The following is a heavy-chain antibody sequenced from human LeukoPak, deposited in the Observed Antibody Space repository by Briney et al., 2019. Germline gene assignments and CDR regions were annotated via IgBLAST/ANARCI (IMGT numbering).Heavy chain of an antibody. J-gene: IGHJ5*02. CDR2: MNPNSGNT. CDR1: GYTFTSYD. V-gene: IGHV1-8*01. CDR3: ARGHKTTIFGVVIIRGVWFDP. D-gene: IGHD3-3*01. Sequence: GASVKVSCKASGYTFTSYDINWVRQATGQGLEWMGWMNPNSGNTGYAQKFQGRVTMTRNTSISTAYMELSSLRSEATAVYYCARGHKTTIFGVVIIRGVWFDPWGQGTLVTVSS.